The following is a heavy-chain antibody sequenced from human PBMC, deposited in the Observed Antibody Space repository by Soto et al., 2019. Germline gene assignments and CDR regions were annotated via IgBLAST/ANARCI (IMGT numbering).Heavy chain of an antibody. CDR2: IHPGDSDI. D-gene: IGHD3-16*01. CDR3: ARSSHGYAYDY. CDR1: GYSFTTYW. Sequence: PGESLKISCKGSGYSFTTYWIGWVRQMPGKGLEWMGLIHPGDSDIRYSPSSQGQVTISADKSISTAYLQWNDLKASDTAMYYCARSSHGYAYDYWGLGTLVTVSS. J-gene: IGHJ4*02. V-gene: IGHV5-51*01.